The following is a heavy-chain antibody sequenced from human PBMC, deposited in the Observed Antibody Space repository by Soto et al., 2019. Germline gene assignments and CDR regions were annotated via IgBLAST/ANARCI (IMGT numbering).Heavy chain of an antibody. D-gene: IGHD4-17*01. J-gene: IGHJ2*01. V-gene: IGHV3-23*01. CDR2: ISGSGGST. Sequence: EVQLLESGGGLVQPGGSLRLSCAASGFTFSSYAMSWVRQAPGKGLEWVSAISGSGGSTYYADSVKGRFTISRDNSKNTLYLQMNSLRAEDTAVYYCAKTVTMVVTNLHYWYFDFWGRGTLVTVSS. CDR3: AKTVTMVVTNLHYWYFDF. CDR1: GFTFSSYA.